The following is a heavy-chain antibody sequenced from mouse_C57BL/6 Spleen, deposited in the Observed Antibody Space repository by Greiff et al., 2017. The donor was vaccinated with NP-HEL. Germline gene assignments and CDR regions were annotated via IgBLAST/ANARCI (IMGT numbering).Heavy chain of an antibody. CDR2: IYPRSGNT. V-gene: IGHV1-81*01. CDR1: GYTFTSYG. J-gene: IGHJ3*01. CDR3: ASGRGNYIFFAY. D-gene: IGHD2-1*01. Sequence: VQLQQSGAELARPGASVKLSCKASGYTFTSYGISWVKQRTGQGLEWIGEIYPRSGNTYYNEKFKGKATLTADKSSSTAYMELRSLTSEDSAVYFWASGRGNYIFFAYWGQGTLVTVSA.